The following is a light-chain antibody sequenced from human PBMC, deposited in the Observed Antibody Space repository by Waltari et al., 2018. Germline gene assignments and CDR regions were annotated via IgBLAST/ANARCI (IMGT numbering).Light chain of an antibody. Sequence: QSVVTQPPSASGTPGQRVTISCSGTRSNIGGNFVYWYQHLPGTAPKLPIQSNNRRPSGVPDRFSGSKSGTSASLTISGLRSEDEADYYCAAWDDSLSGGVFGGGTKVTVL. CDR1: RSNIGGNF. CDR3: AAWDDSLSGGV. CDR2: SNN. V-gene: IGLV1-47*02. J-gene: IGLJ3*02.